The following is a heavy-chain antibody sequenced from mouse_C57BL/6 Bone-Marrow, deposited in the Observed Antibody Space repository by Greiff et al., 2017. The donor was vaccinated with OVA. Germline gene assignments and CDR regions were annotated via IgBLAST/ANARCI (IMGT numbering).Heavy chain of an antibody. CDR1: GFNIKDDY. D-gene: IGHD1-1*01. CDR3: TTRYYYGSSCLFDY. Sequence: VQLQQSGAELVRPGASVKLSCTASGFNIKDDYMHWVKQRPEQGLEWIGWIDPEIGDTEYASKFQGKATIQADTSSNTAYLQLSSLTAEDTAVYYCTTRYYYGSSCLFDYWGQGTTLTVSS. V-gene: IGHV14-4*01. J-gene: IGHJ2*01. CDR2: IDPEIGDT.